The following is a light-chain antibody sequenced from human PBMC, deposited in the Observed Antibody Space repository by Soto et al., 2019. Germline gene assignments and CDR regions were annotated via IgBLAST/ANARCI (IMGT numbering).Light chain of an antibody. CDR1: QGIITY. Sequence: IQLTQSPSSLSASVGDSVTITCRASQGIITYLAWYQQKPGKAPNLLIYGSSTLQRGVPLRFSGSGSGTDFTLTINSLQAEDFATYYCQQTRSYPSTFGGGTKVDIK. CDR2: GSS. V-gene: IGKV1-9*01. CDR3: QQTRSYPST. J-gene: IGKJ4*01.